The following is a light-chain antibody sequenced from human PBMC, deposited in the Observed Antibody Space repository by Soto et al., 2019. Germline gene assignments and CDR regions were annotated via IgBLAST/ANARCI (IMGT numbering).Light chain of an antibody. CDR3: QQRRNSPPYT. V-gene: IGKV3-11*01. Sequence: EIVLTQSPATLSLSPGERATLSCRASQSVSSYLAWYQQKPGQAPRLLIYDASNSATGIPARFSGSGSGTDFTLTISSLEPEDFAVYYCQQRRNSPPYTFGQGTKLEIK. J-gene: IGKJ2*01. CDR1: QSVSSY. CDR2: DAS.